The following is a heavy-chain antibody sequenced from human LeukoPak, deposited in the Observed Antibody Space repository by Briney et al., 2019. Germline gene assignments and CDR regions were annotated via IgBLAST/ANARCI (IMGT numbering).Heavy chain of an antibody. V-gene: IGHV4-31*03. J-gene: IGHJ4*02. Sequence: PSETLSLTCTVSGGSISSGGYYWSWIRQHPGKGLEWIGYIYYSGSTYYNPSLKSRVTISVDTSKNQFSLKLSSVTAADTALYYCAKDITPTPTVTHFDYWGQGTLVTVSS. D-gene: IGHD4-17*01. CDR3: AKDITPTPTVTHFDY. CDR1: GGSISSGGYY. CDR2: IYYSGST.